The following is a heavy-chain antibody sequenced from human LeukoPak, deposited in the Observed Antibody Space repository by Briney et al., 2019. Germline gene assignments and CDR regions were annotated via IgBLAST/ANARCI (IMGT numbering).Heavy chain of an antibody. V-gene: IGHV4-59*02. D-gene: IGHD3-22*01. Sequence: SETLSLTCTVSGGSVSIYYWSWVRQPPGKGLEWMGYVYNSGNTDYNPSLKSRVTISADTSKNQFSLKLSSVTAADTAVYYYARGSNYYDSSGYYSGSWFDPWGQGTLVTVSS. J-gene: IGHJ5*02. CDR1: GGSVSIYY. CDR3: ARGSNYYDSSGYYSGSWFDP. CDR2: VYNSGNT.